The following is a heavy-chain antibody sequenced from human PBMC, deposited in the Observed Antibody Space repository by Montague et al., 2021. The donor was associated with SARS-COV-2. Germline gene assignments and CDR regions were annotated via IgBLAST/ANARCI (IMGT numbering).Heavy chain of an antibody. J-gene: IGHJ4*02. CDR2: INHRGTS. V-gene: IGHV4-34*01. CDR3: ARGRQHFNMIVVVMTGGEYYFDY. D-gene: IGHD3-22*01. CDR1: GGSFSDYI. Sequence: SETLSLTCAVYGGSFSDYIWTWIRQPPGEGLEWIGEINHRGTSNYNPSLKSRVSISVDTSKNQFSLYLGSVTAADTAVYYCARGRQHFNMIVVVMTGGEYYFDYWGQGTLVTVSS.